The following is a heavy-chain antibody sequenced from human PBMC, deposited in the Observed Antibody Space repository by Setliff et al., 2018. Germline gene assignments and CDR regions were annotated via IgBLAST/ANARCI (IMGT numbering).Heavy chain of an antibody. J-gene: IGHJ1*01. D-gene: IGHD2-21*02. Sequence: SETLSLTCAVSGYSISSGYYWGWIRQPPGKGLEWIGSIYYSGSTYYNPSLKSRVTISVDTSKNQFSLKLSSVTAADTAVYYCARVYGGYFQWGHGTLVTVSS. CDR3: ARVYGGYFQ. V-gene: IGHV4-38-2*01. CDR1: GYSISSGYY. CDR2: IYYSGST.